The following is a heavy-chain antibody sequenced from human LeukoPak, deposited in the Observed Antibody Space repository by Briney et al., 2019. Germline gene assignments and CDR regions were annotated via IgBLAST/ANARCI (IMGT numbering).Heavy chain of an antibody. Sequence: GGSLRLSCAASGFTFSSYAMHWVRQAPGKGLEWVAALSYDGTSKYYADSVKGRFTISRDNSKNTLYLQMNSLRAEDTAVYYCAAGEFFDYWGQGTLVTVSS. CDR3: AAGEFFDY. V-gene: IGHV3-30-3*01. D-gene: IGHD3-10*01. CDR1: GFTFSSYA. J-gene: IGHJ4*02. CDR2: LSYDGTSK.